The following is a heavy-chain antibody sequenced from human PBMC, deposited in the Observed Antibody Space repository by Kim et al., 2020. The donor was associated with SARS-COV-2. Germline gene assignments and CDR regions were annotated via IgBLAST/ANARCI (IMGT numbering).Heavy chain of an antibody. V-gene: IGHV3-23*01. CDR3: ARDRGGASYFFDY. CDR1: GFTFSSYA. D-gene: IGHD6-25*01. Sequence: GGSLRLSCAASGFTFSSYAMSWVRQAPGKGLEWVAAICGGGSSTYYADSVKGRFTISRDNSKNTLYLQMNSLRAEDTAVYYCARDRGGASYFFDYWGQGTLVTVSS. J-gene: IGHJ4*02. CDR2: ICGGGSST.